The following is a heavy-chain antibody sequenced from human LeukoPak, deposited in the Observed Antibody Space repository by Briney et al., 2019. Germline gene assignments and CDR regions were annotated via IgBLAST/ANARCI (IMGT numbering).Heavy chain of an antibody. CDR1: GGSFSGYY. CDR2: ISGSGGST. V-gene: IGHV3-23*01. Sequence: ETLSLTCAVYGGSFSGYYWSWVRQAPGKGLEWVSAISGSGGSTYYADSVKGRFTISRDNSKNTLYLQMNSLRAEDTAVYYCANYCSGGSCYFYYGMDVWGQGTTVTVSS. J-gene: IGHJ6*02. D-gene: IGHD2-15*01. CDR3: ANYCSGGSCYFYYGMDV.